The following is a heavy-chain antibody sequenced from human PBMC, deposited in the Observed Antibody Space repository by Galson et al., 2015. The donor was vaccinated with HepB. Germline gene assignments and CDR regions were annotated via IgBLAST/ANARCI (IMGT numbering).Heavy chain of an antibody. CDR2: ISAYNGNT. D-gene: IGHD3-3*01. CDR3: ARPLRITIFGVVTPHYYYGMDV. Sequence: SVKVSCKASGYTFTSYGISWVRQAPGQGLEWMGWISAYNGNTNYAQKLQGRVTMTTDTSTSTAYMELRSLRSDDTAVYYCARPLRITIFGVVTPHYYYGMDVWGQGTTVTVSS. J-gene: IGHJ6*02. V-gene: IGHV1-18*01. CDR1: GYTFTSYG.